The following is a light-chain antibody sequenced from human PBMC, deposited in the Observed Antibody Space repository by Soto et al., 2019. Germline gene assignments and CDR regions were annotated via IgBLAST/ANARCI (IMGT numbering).Light chain of an antibody. V-gene: IGKV3-15*01. Sequence: EIVMTQSPATLSMSPGARATLSCRARQSVSSNLAWYQQKPGQAPRLLIYGAYTRAAGIPARFSGSGSGTDFTLTIRSLQSEDFAVYYCQQYNNWTPWTFGQGTTVEI. CDR3: QQYNNWTPWT. CDR1: QSVSSN. J-gene: IGKJ1*01. CDR2: GAY.